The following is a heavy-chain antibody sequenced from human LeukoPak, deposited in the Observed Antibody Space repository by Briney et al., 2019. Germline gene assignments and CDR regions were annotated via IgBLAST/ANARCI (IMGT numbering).Heavy chain of an antibody. V-gene: IGHV4-34*01. CDR1: GGSFSRYY. J-gene: IGHJ4*03. D-gene: IGHD1-1*01. Sequence: SETLSLTCAVYGGSFSRYYWSWIRQSPGKGLEWIAEIDHRGNTNYNPSVKSRVTISVDTSKNQFSLKVRSLSAADTAVYYCARGATISETGYFDFWGQGTLVTVSS. CDR3: ARGATISETGYFDF. CDR2: IDHRGNT.